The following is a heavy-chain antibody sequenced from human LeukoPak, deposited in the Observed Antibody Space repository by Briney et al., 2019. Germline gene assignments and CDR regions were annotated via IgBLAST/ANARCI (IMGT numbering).Heavy chain of an antibody. CDR1: GYTFTSYG. CDR2: ISAYNGNT. CDR3: ARDPHGGSYFDY. Sequence: ASVKVSCKASGYTFTSYGISWVRQAPGQGLEWMGWISAYNGNTNYAQKLQGRVTMTTDTSTSTAYMELRSLRSNDTAVYYCARDPHGGSYFDYWGQGTLVTVSS. V-gene: IGHV1-18*01. J-gene: IGHJ4*02. D-gene: IGHD1-26*01.